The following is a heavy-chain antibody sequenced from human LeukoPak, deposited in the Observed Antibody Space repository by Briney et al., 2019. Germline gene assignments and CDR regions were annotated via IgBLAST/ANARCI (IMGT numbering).Heavy chain of an antibody. CDR3: AKCNLDNCREGFDI. CDR1: GFTFSSNA. D-gene: IGHD1-1*01. Sequence: GGSLSLSCAAAGFTFSSNARSCVSQAPGEGLDWVSAVSVSSITYYFDSVKGRFTISRDNSKNALYLQMNSLRAEDTALYYCAKCNLDNCREGFDIWGQGTMVTVSS. J-gene: IGHJ3*02. V-gene: IGHV3-23*01. CDR2: VSVSSIT.